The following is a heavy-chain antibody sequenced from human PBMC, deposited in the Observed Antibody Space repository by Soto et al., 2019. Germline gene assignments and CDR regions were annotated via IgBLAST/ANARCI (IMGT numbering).Heavy chain of an antibody. Sequence: PGASLKISCEVSGYSVSNYWIAWVRQMPGKGLEWMGVIYPGDSDTRYSPSFQGQVTISADKSISTAYLQWSSLKAPDSAMYYCARHRDYSDYVDYWGQGTLVTVSS. CDR2: IYPGDSDT. D-gene: IGHD4-4*01. CDR3: ARHRDYSDYVDY. J-gene: IGHJ4*02. V-gene: IGHV5-51*01. CDR1: GYSVSNYW.